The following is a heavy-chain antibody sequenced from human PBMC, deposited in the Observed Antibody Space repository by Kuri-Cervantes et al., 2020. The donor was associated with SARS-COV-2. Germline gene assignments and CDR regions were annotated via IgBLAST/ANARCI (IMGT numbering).Heavy chain of an antibody. CDR1: GGSFSGYY. V-gene: IGHV4-34*01. CDR2: INHSGST. D-gene: IGHD6-19*01. CDR3: ARGRGSGCSDY. J-gene: IGHJ4*02. Sequence: GSLRLSCTVYGGSFSGYYWSWIRQPPGKGLEWIGEINHSGSTNYNPSLKSRVTISVDTSKNQFSLKLSSVTAADTAVYYCARGRGSGCSDYWGQGTLVTVSS.